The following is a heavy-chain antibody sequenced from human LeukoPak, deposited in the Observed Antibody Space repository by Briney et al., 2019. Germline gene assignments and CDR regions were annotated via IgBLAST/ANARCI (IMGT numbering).Heavy chain of an antibody. V-gene: IGHV1-2*02. CDR1: GYTFTGYY. D-gene: IGHD6-13*01. J-gene: IGHJ4*02. Sequence: ASVKVSCKASGYTFTGYYMHWVRQAPGQGLEWMGWISPNSGGTNYAQKFQGRVTMTRDTSISTAYMELSRLRSDDTAVYYCVRDRIAAAVGFIDYWGQGTLVTVSS. CDR2: ISPNSGGT. CDR3: VRDRIAAAVGFIDY.